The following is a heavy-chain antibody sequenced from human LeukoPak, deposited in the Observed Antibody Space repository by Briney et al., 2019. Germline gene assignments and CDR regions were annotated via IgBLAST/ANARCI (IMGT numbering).Heavy chain of an antibody. CDR2: INHSGST. D-gene: IGHD3-10*01. V-gene: IGHV4-34*01. CDR1: GGSFSGYY. CDR3: ARRVVRGVKDY. Sequence: SETLSLTCAVYGGSFSGYYWSWIRQPPGKGLEWIGEINHSGSTNYNPSLKSRVTISVDTSKNQFSLKLSSVTAEDTAVYYCARRVVRGVKDYWGQGTLVTVSS. J-gene: IGHJ4*02.